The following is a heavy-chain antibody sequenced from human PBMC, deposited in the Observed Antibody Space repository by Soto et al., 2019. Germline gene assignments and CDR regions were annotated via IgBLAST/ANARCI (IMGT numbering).Heavy chain of an antibody. CDR3: AKFPLKRVGATDYYFDY. Sequence: EVQLLESGGGLVQPGGSLRLSCAASGFTFSSYAMSWVRQAPGKGLEWVSAIRGSGGSTYYADSVQGRFTISRDNSKNTVYLQMNSLRAEDTAVYYCAKFPLKRVGATDYYFDYWGQGTLVTVSS. V-gene: IGHV3-23*01. CDR1: GFTFSSYA. CDR2: IRGSGGST. J-gene: IGHJ4*02. D-gene: IGHD1-26*01.